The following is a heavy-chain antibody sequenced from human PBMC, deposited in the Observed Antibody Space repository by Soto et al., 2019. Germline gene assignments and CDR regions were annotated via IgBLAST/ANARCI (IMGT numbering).Heavy chain of an antibody. V-gene: IGHV4-59*08. CDR1: GGSIGSYY. D-gene: IGHD1-1*01. CDR3: ARHSWNHNWFDP. CDR2: IYYSGST. Sequence: PSETLSLTCTVSGGSIGSYYWRCVRQPPGKGLEWIGYIYYSGSTTYNPSLKSRVTISVDTSKSQFSLKLTSVTAADTAVYYCARHSWNHNWFDPWGQGTLVTVSS. J-gene: IGHJ5*02.